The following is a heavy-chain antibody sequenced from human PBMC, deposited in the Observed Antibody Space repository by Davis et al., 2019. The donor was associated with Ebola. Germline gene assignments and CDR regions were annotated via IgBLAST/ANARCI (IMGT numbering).Heavy chain of an antibody. D-gene: IGHD3-3*01. Sequence: ASVKASCKASGYTFTSYDINWVRQATGQGLEWMGWMNPNSGNTGYAQKFQGRVTMTRNTSISTAYMELSSLRSEDTAVYYCARHDFWSGYNPGWGQGTLVTVSS. CDR2: MNPNSGNT. J-gene: IGHJ4*02. CDR3: ARHDFWSGYNPG. V-gene: IGHV1-8*01. CDR1: GYTFTSYD.